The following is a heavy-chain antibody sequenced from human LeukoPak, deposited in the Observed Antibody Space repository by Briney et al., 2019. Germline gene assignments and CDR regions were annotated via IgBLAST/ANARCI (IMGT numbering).Heavy chain of an antibody. Sequence: SETLSLTCAVSGGSISSSNWWSWVRQPPGKGLEWIGEIYHSGSTNYNPSLKSRVTISVDTSKNQFSLNLSSVTAADTAVYYCARRGGYSGYEQVWGQGTLVTVSS. CDR2: IYHSGST. CDR1: GGSISSSNW. D-gene: IGHD5-12*01. V-gene: IGHV4-4*02. CDR3: ARRGGYSGYEQV. J-gene: IGHJ4*02.